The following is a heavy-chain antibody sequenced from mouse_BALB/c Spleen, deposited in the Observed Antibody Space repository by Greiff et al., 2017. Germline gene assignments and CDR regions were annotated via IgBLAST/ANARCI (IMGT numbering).Heavy chain of an antibody. V-gene: IGHV2-6-5*01. CDR3: AKHGYYDYDAGTYAMDY. D-gene: IGHD2-4*01. CDR2: IWGGGST. CDR1: GFSLTDYG. J-gene: IGHJ4*01. Sequence: VKLVESGPGLVAPSQSLSITCTVSGFSLTDYGVSWIRQPPGKGLEWLGVIWGGGSTYYNSALKSRLSISKDNSKSQVFLKMNSLQTDDTAMYYCAKHGYYDYDAGTYAMDYWGQGTSVTVSS.